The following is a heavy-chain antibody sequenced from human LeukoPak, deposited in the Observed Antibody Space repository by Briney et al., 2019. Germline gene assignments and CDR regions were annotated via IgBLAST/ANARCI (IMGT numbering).Heavy chain of an antibody. CDR1: GFSVSNNY. V-gene: IGHV3-53*01. D-gene: IGHD1-14*01. Sequence: GGSLRLSCAASGFSVSNNYMSWVRQAPGKGLEGVSFIYSRGATYYADSVKGRFTISRDNSKNTLYLQMNSLRVKDTPGYYCAARNYWGQGNLVTVSA. CDR2: IYSRGAT. CDR3: AARNY. J-gene: IGHJ4*02.